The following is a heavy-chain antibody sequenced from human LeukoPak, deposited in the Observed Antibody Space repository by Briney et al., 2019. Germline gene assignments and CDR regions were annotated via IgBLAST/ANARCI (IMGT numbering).Heavy chain of an antibody. CDR1: GGSISSSSYY. CDR3: ARGQRYTKFDY. J-gene: IGHJ4*02. Sequence: PSETLSLTCTVSGGSISSSSYYWSWIRQPPGKGLEWIGEINHSGSTNYNPSLKSRVTISVDTSKNQFSLKLSSVTAADTAVYYCARGQRYTKFDYWGQGTLVTVSS. V-gene: IGHV4-39*07. D-gene: IGHD1-1*01. CDR2: INHSGST.